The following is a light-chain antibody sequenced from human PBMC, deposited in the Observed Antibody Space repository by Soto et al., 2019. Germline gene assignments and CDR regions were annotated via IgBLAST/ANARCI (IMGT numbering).Light chain of an antibody. V-gene: IGLV1-51*01. CDR3: GSWDSSLSAYV. CDR2: DDN. CDR1: SSNIGGNS. J-gene: IGLJ1*01. Sequence: QSVLTQPPSVSAAPVQKVTISCSGSSSNIGGNSVSWYQQLPGTAPKLLIYDDNNLPSGIPDRFSGSKSGTSDTLGITGFQTGDEADYYCGSWDSSLSAYVFGTGTKV.